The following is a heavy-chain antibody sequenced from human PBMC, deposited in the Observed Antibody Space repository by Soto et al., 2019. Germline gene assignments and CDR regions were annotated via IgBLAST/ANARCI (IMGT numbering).Heavy chain of an antibody. CDR1: GFTFSSYW. D-gene: IGHD3-3*01. CDR2: IKQDGSEK. V-gene: IGHV3-7*01. Sequence: QSGGSLRLSCAASGFTFSSYWMSWVRQAPGKGLEWVANIKQDGSEKYYVDSVKGRFTISRDNAKNSLYLQMNSLRAEDTAVYYCARCITIFGVVIIDYYYYGMDVWGQGTTVTVSS. CDR3: ARCITIFGVVIIDYYYYGMDV. J-gene: IGHJ6*02.